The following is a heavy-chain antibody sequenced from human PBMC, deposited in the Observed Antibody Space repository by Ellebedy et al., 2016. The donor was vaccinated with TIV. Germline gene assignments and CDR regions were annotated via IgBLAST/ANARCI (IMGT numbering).Heavy chain of an antibody. Sequence: MPSETLSLTCAVSRGSITNNNWWSWVRQSPGKGLEWIGEIHHIGRTTYNPSLKSRVSISVDKPNNHFSLRLQSVTAADTAIHYCAKNSYYAMDVWGQGTTVTVSS. CDR2: IHHIGRT. CDR3: AKNSYYAMDV. CDR1: RGSITNNNW. J-gene: IGHJ6*02. V-gene: IGHV4-4*02.